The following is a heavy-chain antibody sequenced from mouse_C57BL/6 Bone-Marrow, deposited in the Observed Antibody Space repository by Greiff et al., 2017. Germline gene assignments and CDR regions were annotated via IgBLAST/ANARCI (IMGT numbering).Heavy chain of an antibody. J-gene: IGHJ3*01. V-gene: IGHV1-53*01. CDR3: AGGCGKGRDY. CDR1: GYTFTSYW. CDR2: LNPGNGGT. D-gene: IGHD3-3*01. Sequence: QVQLQQPGTELVKPGASVKLSCKASGYTFTSYWMHWVKQRPGQGLEWIANLNPGNGGTTYNEKFKSKATLTVDKSSSTAYMQLSSLTSEESAVYYCAGGCGKGRDYWGQGTLVTVSA.